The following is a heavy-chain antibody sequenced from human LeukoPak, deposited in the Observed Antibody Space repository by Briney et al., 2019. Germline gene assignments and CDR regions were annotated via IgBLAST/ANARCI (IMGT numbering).Heavy chain of an antibody. CDR3: ARRSITIPNWFDP. Sequence: SETLSLTCTVSGGSISSYYWSRIRQPPGKGLEWIGYIYYSGSTNYNPSLKSRVTISVDTSKNQFSLKLSSVTAADTAVYYCARRSITIPNWFDPWGQGTLVTVSS. V-gene: IGHV4-59*08. CDR2: IYYSGST. D-gene: IGHD3-3*01. CDR1: GGSISSYY. J-gene: IGHJ5*02.